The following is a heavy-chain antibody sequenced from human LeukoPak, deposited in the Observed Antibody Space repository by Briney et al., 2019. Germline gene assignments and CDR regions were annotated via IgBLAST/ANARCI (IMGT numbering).Heavy chain of an antibody. Sequence: ASVKVSCKASGGTFSSYAISWVRQAPGQGLEWMGRIIPILGIANYAQKFQGRVTITADKSTSTAYMELSSLRSEDTAVYYCASTGAQHAFDIWGRGTMVTVSS. CDR2: IIPILGIA. CDR3: ASTGAQHAFDI. D-gene: IGHD1-26*01. CDR1: GGTFSSYA. J-gene: IGHJ3*02. V-gene: IGHV1-69*04.